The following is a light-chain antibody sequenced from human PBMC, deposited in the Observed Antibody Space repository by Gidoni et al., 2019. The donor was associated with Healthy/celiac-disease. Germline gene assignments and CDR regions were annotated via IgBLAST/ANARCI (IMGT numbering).Light chain of an antibody. CDR1: QSISSY. J-gene: IGKJ2*01. V-gene: IGKV1-39*01. Sequence: DIQMTQSPSSLSASVGDRVNITCRASQSISSYLNRYQQKPGKASKLLIYAASSLQSGVPSRFSGSGSGTDFTLTISSLQPEDCATYYCQQSYSTPYTFGQGTKLEIK. CDR2: AAS. CDR3: QQSYSTPYT.